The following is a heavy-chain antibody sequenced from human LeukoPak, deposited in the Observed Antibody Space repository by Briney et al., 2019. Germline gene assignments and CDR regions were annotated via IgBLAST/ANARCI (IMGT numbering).Heavy chain of an antibody. Sequence: SETLSLTCAVYGGSFSGYYWSWIRQPPGKGLEWIGEISHSGSTNYNPSLKSRVTISVDTSKNQFSLKLSSVTAADTAVYYCARLTYYFDYWGQGTLVTVSS. CDR2: ISHSGST. V-gene: IGHV4-34*01. CDR3: ARLTYYFDY. CDR1: GGSFSGYY. D-gene: IGHD3-9*01. J-gene: IGHJ4*02.